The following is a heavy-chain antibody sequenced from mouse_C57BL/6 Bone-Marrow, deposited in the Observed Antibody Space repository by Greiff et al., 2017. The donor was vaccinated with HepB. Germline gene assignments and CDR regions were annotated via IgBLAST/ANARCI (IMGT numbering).Heavy chain of an antibody. CDR3: ARILTTVVDVAY. J-gene: IGHJ3*01. V-gene: IGHV2-2*01. CDR1: GFSLTSYG. CDR2: IWSGGST. D-gene: IGHD1-1*01. Sequence: VQGVESGPGLVQPSQSLSITCTVSGFSLTSYGVHWVRQSPGKGLEWLGVIWSGGSTDYNAAFISRLSISKDNSKSQVFFRMNSLQADDTAIYYCARILTTVVDVAYWGQGTLVTVSA.